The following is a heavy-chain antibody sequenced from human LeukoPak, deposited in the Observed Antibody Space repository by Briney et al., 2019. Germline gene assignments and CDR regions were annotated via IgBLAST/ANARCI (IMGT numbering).Heavy chain of an antibody. V-gene: IGHV4-34*01. CDR2: VSHSGST. D-gene: IGHD2-15*01. J-gene: IGHJ6*02. CDR1: GGAFSGYY. Sequence: PSETLSLTCAVYGGAFSGYYWSWIRQPPGKGLEWIGEVSHSGSTNYNPSLQRRVTISLDTSKNQFSLKLSSVTAADTAVYYCARGRYCSGGSCYGRDYYYYGVDVWGQGTTVTVSS. CDR3: ARGRYCSGGSCYGRDYYYYGVDV.